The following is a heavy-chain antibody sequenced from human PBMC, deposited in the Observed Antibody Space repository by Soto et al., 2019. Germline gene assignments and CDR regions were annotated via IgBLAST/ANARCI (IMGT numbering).Heavy chain of an antibody. CDR1: GFTFSHYE. D-gene: IGHD1-26*01. V-gene: IGHV3-48*03. CDR2: ISSSGSTI. J-gene: IGHJ6*02. Sequence: VGSLRLSCVSSGFTFSHYEMNCVRHAPGKCLEWISYISSSGSTIFYADSVRGRFTVSRDNGQNSLFLKMNSLRVDDTGVYYCATLEGSFSDHSYNMEVWGLGTTVTVSS. CDR3: ATLEGSFSDHSYNMEV.